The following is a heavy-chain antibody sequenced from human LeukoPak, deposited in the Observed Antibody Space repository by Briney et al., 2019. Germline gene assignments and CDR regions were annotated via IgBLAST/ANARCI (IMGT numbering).Heavy chain of an antibody. Sequence: SETLSLTCAVYGGSFSGYYWSWIRQPPGKGLEWIGEINHSGSTNYNPSLKSRVTISVDTSKNQFSLKLSSVTAADTAVYYCARAGGIVASGAFDIWGQGTMVTVSS. V-gene: IGHV4-34*01. CDR1: GGSFSGYY. CDR2: INHSGST. D-gene: IGHD1-26*01. CDR3: ARAGGIVASGAFDI. J-gene: IGHJ3*02.